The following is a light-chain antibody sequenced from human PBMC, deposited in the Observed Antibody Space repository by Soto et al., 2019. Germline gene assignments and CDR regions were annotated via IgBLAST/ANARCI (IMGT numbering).Light chain of an antibody. Sequence: EIALTQSPATLSLSPGERATLSCRASQSVSRYLAWYQQKPGQAPRLLIYDASNRATGIPARFSGSGSGTEFTLTISSLEPEDFALYYCQQRGNWPSFGGGTKVEIK. CDR3: QQRGNWPS. CDR2: DAS. CDR1: QSVSRY. J-gene: IGKJ4*01. V-gene: IGKV3-11*01.